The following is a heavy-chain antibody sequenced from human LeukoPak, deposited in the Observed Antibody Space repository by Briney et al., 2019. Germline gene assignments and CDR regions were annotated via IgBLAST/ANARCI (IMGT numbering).Heavy chain of an antibody. D-gene: IGHD2-2*01. Sequence: SVKVSCKASGGTFSSYAISWVRQAPGQGLEWMGGIIPIFGTANYAQKFQGRVTITTDESTSTAYMELSSLRSEDTAVYYCARAPGQPAAIDYWGQGTLVTVSS. CDR1: GGTFSSYA. J-gene: IGHJ4*02. CDR3: ARAPGQPAAIDY. CDR2: IIPIFGTA. V-gene: IGHV1-69*05.